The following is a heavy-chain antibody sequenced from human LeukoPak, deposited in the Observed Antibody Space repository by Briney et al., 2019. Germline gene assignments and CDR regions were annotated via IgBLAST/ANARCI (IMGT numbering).Heavy chain of an antibody. V-gene: IGHV1-2*02. CDR1: GYTFPGYY. CDR2: INPDSGDT. D-gene: IGHD1-1*01. J-gene: IGHJ6*03. Sequence: ASVKVSCKASGYTFPGYYIHWVRQAPGQGLEWMGWINPDSGDTNYAQKFKGRVTMTRDTSISTAYMEGSRLRSDDTAVYWCARHRTGTSGYMDVWGKGTTVTVSS. CDR3: ARHRTGTSGYMDV.